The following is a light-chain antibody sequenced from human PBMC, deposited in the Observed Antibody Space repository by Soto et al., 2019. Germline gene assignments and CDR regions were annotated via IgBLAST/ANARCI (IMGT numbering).Light chain of an antibody. CDR1: QRISTY. CDR3: HQSYSAAET. V-gene: IGKV1-39*01. J-gene: IGKJ5*01. Sequence: DIQMTQSPSSLSASVGDRVTIACRASQRISTYLNWYQQKPGKAPKLLIYGASTLQGGVPSRFSGSGSGTDFTLTISSLQPEDFATYYCHQSYSAAETFGQGTRLEIK. CDR2: GAS.